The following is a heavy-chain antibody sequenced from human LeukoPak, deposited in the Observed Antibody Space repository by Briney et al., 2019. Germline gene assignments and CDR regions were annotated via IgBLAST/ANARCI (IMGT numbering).Heavy chain of an antibody. CDR1: GFTFSSYA. Sequence: GGSLRLSCAASGFTFSSYAMSWVRQAPGKGLEWVSAISSSGGSTYYADSVKGRFTISRDNSKNTLYLQMNSLRAEDTAVYYCAKVPDIVVVVAATLLVPWGQGTLVTVSS. V-gene: IGHV3-23*01. D-gene: IGHD2-15*01. CDR3: AKVPDIVVVVAATLLVP. J-gene: IGHJ5*02. CDR2: ISSSGGST.